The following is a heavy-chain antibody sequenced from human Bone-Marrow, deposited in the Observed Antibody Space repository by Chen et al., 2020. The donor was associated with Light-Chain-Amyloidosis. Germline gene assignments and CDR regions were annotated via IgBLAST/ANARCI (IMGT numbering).Heavy chain of an antibody. CDR2: ISSRSSSM. J-gene: IGHJ6*02. CDR3: ARGFHYYHGMDV. CDR1: GFTFTTYS. Sequence: EVQLVESGGGLVQPGGSLRLSCAASGFTFTTYSMHWVRQAPGKGLEWLSYISSRSSSMYGADSVKGRFSISRDNAQNSLYLQMNSLRAEDTAVYYCARGFHYYHGMDVWGQGTTVTVSS. V-gene: IGHV3-48*01. D-gene: IGHD3-10*01.